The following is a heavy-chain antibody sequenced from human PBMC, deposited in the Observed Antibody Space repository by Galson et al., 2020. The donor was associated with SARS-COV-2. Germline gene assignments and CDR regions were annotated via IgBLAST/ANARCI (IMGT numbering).Heavy chain of an antibody. CDR1: GFTFTNYA. J-gene: IGHJ4*02. D-gene: IGHD3-10*01. CDR3: AKAYNYGSEYYYSCFDS. CDR2: ITDYGSAT. V-gene: IGHV3-23*01. Sequence: LHGESLKTSCSASGFTFTNYAMVWVRQATGRGLEWVSTITDYGSATHYADSVKGRFTMSRDNSKNTLYLQQNSLRADDTAVYYCAKAYNYGSEYYYSCFDSWGQGTLVTVSS.